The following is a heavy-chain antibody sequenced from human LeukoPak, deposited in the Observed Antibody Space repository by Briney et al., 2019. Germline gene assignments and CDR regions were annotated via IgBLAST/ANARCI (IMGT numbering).Heavy chain of an antibody. CDR3: ARIPTRIAAAGPFDY. V-gene: IGHV3-23*01. CDR2: ISGSGVYT. J-gene: IGHJ4*02. D-gene: IGHD6-13*01. CDR1: GFTFSNYT. Sequence: PGGSLRLSCTASGFTFSNYTMTWVRQAPGKGLEWVSSISGSGVYTYYADSVKGRFTISRDNSKNTLYLQMNSLRAEDTAVYYCARIPTRIAAAGPFDYWGQGTLVTVSS.